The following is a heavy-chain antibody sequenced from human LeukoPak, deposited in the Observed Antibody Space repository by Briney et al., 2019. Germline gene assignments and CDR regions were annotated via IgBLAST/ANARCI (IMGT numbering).Heavy chain of an antibody. CDR1: GFTFSSYV. J-gene: IGHJ4*02. CDR2: ISYAGNNE. Sequence: GGSLRLSCAASGFTFSSYVMHWVRQAPGKGLEWVAVISYAGNNEYYADSVKGRFTISRDNSKNTLYLQMNSLRAEDTAVYYCAKVESSGWYSIDYWGQGTLVTVSS. V-gene: IGHV3-30*18. CDR3: AKVESSGWYSIDY. D-gene: IGHD6-19*01.